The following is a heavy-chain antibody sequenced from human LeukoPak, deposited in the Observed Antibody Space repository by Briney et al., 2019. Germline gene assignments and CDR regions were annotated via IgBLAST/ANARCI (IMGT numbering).Heavy chain of an antibody. J-gene: IGHJ3*02. CDR2: ISSSGSTI. CDR1: GFTFSSYE. V-gene: IGHV3-48*03. Sequence: GSLRLSCAASGFTFSSYEMNWVRQAPGKGLEWVSYISSSGSTIHYADSVKGRFTISRDNAKNSLYLQMNSLRAEDTAAYYCARDFGAAAGLDAFDIWGQGTMVTVSS. D-gene: IGHD6-13*01. CDR3: ARDFGAAAGLDAFDI.